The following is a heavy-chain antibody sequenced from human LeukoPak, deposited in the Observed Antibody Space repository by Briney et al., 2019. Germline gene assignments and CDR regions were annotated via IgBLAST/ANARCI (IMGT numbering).Heavy chain of an antibody. V-gene: IGHV3-7*01. D-gene: IGHD5-18*01. CDR3: ASHVDTAMGTRPFDY. CDR1: GFTFSSYW. Sequence: PGGSLRLSCAASGFTFSSYWMSWVRQAPGKGLEWGANIKQDGSEKYYVDSVKGRFTISRDNAKNSLYLQMNSLRAEDTAVYYCASHVDTAMGTRPFDYWGQGTLVTVSS. J-gene: IGHJ4*02. CDR2: IKQDGSEK.